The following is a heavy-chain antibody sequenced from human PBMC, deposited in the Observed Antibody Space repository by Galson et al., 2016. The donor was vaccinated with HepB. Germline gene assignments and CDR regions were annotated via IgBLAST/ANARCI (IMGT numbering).Heavy chain of an antibody. J-gene: IGHJ6*02. CDR3: ANLRGGYSGPRYYDYYNGMDV. V-gene: IGHV3-23*01. CDR1: GFAFSTYV. Sequence: SLRLSCAASGFAFSTYVMSWVRQAPGKGLEWVSAISGSGGSTYYADSVKGRFTISRDNSKNTLHLQMNSLTAEDTAIYYCANLRGGYSGPRYYDYYNGMDVWGQGTTVTVSS. CDR2: ISGSGGST. D-gene: IGHD5-12*01.